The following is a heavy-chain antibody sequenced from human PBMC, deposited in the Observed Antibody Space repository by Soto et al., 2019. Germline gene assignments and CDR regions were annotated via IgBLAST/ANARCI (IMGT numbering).Heavy chain of an antibody. J-gene: IGHJ6*02. CDR1: GGTFSSYA. Sequence: QVQLVQSGAEVKKPGSSVKVSCKASGGTFSSYAISWGRQAPGQGLEWMGGIIPIFGTANYAQKFQGRVTITADESTSTAYMELSSLRSEDTAVYYCARGGAAARPLYYGMDVWGQGTTVTVSS. CDR2: IIPIFGTA. D-gene: IGHD6-13*01. V-gene: IGHV1-69*01. CDR3: ARGGAAARPLYYGMDV.